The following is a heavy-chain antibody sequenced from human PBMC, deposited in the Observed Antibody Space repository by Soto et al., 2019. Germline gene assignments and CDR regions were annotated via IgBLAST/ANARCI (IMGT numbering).Heavy chain of an antibody. CDR1: GYTFTSYY. CDR2: INPSGGST. Sequence: QVQLVQSGAEVKKPGASVKVSCKASGYTFTSYYMHWVRQAPGQGLEWMGIINPSGGSTSYAQKCQGKVTMTRDTSTSTVYMELSSLRSEDTAVYYCARDAIEYSSSPSYFDYWGQGTLVTVSS. V-gene: IGHV1-46*03. J-gene: IGHJ4*02. CDR3: ARDAIEYSSSPSYFDY. D-gene: IGHD6-6*01.